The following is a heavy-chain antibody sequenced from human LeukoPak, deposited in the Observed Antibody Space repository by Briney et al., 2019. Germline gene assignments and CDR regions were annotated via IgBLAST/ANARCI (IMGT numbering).Heavy chain of an antibody. J-gene: IGHJ3*02. CDR1: GFTFSRYD. V-gene: IGHV3-13*05. CDR3: ARGFLGDAFDI. Sequence: GGSLRLSCAASGFTFSRYDMHWVRQATGKGLEWVSAIGTVGDPYYPGSVKGRFTISRENAKNSLYLQMNSLRAGDTAVYYCARGFLGDAFDIWGQGAMVTVSS. D-gene: IGHD3-3*01. CDR2: IGTVGDP.